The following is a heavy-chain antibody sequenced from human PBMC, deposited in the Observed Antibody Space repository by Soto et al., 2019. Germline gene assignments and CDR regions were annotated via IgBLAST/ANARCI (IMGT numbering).Heavy chain of an antibody. Sequence: QITLNESGPTLVKPTQTLTLTCTFSGFSLSTRGVGVGWIRQPPGKALEWLALLYFDDDERYSPTLMSRLTSTKDTSKNPVYLTMTNVDPVDTATYSCANRPRGFTYLFDYWGQGTLFTVSS. V-gene: IGHV2-5*02. J-gene: IGHJ4*02. CDR1: GFSLSTRGVG. CDR3: ANRPRGFTYLFDY. CDR2: LYFDDDE. D-gene: IGHD2-2*02.